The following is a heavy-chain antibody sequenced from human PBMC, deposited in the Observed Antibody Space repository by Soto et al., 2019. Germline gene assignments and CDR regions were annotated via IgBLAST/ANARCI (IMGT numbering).Heavy chain of an antibody. CDR2: ISAYNGNT. Sequence: ASVKVSCKASGYTFTSYGISWVRQAPGQGLEWMGWISAYNGNTNYAQKLQGRVTMTTDTSTSTAYMELSRLRSDDTAVYYCARGVSGYPGYYYYGMDVWGQGTTVTVSS. V-gene: IGHV1-18*01. J-gene: IGHJ6*02. CDR1: GYTFTSYG. CDR3: ARGVSGYPGYYYYGMDV. D-gene: IGHD5-12*01.